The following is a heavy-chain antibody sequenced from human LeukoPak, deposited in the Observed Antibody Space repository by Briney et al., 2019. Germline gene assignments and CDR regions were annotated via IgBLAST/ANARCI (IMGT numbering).Heavy chain of an antibody. CDR2: IYYSGST. CDR1: GGSISSGDYY. V-gene: IGHV4-30-4*08. CDR3: ARAERNAFDS. D-gene: IGHD1-1*01. Sequence: PSETLSLTCTVSGGSISSGDYYWRWIRQPPGKGLEWIVYIYYSGSTYYNPSLKSRVTISVDTSKNQFSLKLSSVTAADTAVYYCARAERNAFDSGGQGTMGTVS. J-gene: IGHJ3*02.